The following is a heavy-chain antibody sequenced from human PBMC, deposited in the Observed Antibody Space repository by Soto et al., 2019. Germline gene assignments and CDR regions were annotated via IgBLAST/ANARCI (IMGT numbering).Heavy chain of an antibody. Sequence: GGSLRLSCAASGFTFSSYGMHWVRQTPGKGLEWVAVISYDGSNKYYADSVKGRFTISRDNSKNTLYLQINSLRAEDTVVYYCAKEWVYDSSGWSFDYWGQGTLVTVSS. V-gene: IGHV3-30*18. D-gene: IGHD3-22*01. J-gene: IGHJ4*02. CDR3: AKEWVYDSSGWSFDY. CDR1: GFTFSSYG. CDR2: ISYDGSNK.